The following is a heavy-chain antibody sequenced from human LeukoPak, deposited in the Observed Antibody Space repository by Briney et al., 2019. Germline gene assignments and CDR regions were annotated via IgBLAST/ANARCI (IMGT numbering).Heavy chain of an antibody. CDR3: AGERGEEYSSGWYKTNFFDN. Sequence: SETLSLTCTVSGDSFTSVTDYWAWIRQPPGKGLEWIASGDYSGGTYYNPSLERRVAISADMSKNQISLKLTSVTGADTAVYYCAGERGEEYSSGWYKTNFFDNWGQGIRVTVSS. CDR2: GDYSGGT. CDR1: GDSFTSVTDY. V-gene: IGHV4-39*07. D-gene: IGHD6-19*01. J-gene: IGHJ4*02.